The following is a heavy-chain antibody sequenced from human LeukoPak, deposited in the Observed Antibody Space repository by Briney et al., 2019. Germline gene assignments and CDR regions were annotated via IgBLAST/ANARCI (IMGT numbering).Heavy chain of an antibody. D-gene: IGHD2-2*01. CDR1: GYTFTSYG. V-gene: IGHV1-18*01. CDR2: ISAYNGNT. CDR3: ARVAMTPHDAFDI. J-gene: IGHJ3*02. Sequence: ASVKVSCKASGYTFTSYGISWVRQAPGQGLEWVGWISAYNGNTNYARKLQGRVTMTTDTSTSTAYMELRSLRSDDTAVYYCARVAMTPHDAFDIWGQGTMVTVSS.